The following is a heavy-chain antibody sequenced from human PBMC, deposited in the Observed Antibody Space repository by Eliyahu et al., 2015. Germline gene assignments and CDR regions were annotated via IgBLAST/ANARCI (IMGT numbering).Heavy chain of an antibody. J-gene: IGHJ3*02. CDR2: IYYSGRT. V-gene: IGHV4-39*01. Sequence: QLQLQESGPGLVKPSETLSLTCTVSGGSISSSSYYWGWIRQPPGKGLEWIGGIYYSGRTYYNPSLKSRVTISVDTSKNQFSLKLSSVTAADTAVYYCQGIAARLYDDAFDIWGQGTMVTVSS. CDR1: GGSISSSSYY. CDR3: QGIAARLYDDAFDI. D-gene: IGHD6-6*01.